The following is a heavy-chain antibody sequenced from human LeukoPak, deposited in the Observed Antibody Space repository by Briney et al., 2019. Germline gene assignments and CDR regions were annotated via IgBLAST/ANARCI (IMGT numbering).Heavy chain of an antibody. V-gene: IGHV4-34*01. CDR2: INHSGST. CDR3: ARGRTVTTYDY. J-gene: IGHJ4*02. Sequence: SETLSLTCAVYGGSFSGYYWSWIRQPPGKGLEWIGEINHSGSTNSNPSLKSRVTISVDTSKNQFSLKLSSVTAADTAVYYCARGRTVTTYDYWGQGTLVTVSS. D-gene: IGHD4-17*01. CDR1: GGSFSGYY.